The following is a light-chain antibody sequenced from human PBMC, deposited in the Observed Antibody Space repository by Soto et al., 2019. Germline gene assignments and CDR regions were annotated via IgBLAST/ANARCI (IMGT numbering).Light chain of an antibody. CDR2: GYY. CDR1: SSNIGGTNY. V-gene: IGLV1-40*01. Sequence: QSVLTQPPSASGTPGQRVFISCSGSSSNIGGTNYAYWYQQLPGGAPTLLISGYYHRPSGVPDRVSGSKSGTSASLAISDLQAEDEADYYCQSYDSGLIGLIFGTGTKLTVL. J-gene: IGLJ1*01. CDR3: QSYDSGLIGLI.